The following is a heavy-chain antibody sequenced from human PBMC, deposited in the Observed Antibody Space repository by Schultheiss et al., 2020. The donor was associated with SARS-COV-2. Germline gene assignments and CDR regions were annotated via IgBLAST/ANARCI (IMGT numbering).Heavy chain of an antibody. Sequence: GGSLRLSCAASGFTFSSYAMSWVRQAPGKGLEWVSAISGSGGSTYYADSVKGRFTISRDNAKNSLYLQMNSLRAEDTAVYYCAREWVGATDYWGQGTLVTVSS. CDR3: AREWVGATDY. CDR1: GFTFSSYA. D-gene: IGHD1-26*01. V-gene: IGHV3-23*01. J-gene: IGHJ4*02. CDR2: ISGSGGST.